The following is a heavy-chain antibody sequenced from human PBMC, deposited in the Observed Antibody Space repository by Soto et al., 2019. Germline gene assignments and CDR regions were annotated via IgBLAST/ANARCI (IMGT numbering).Heavy chain of an antibody. CDR2: INPNNGDT. D-gene: IGHD3-3*01. J-gene: IGHJ4*02. V-gene: IGHV1-2*02. CDR1: GYTFTDYY. CDR3: ARSVSFITPRPDY. Sequence: GASVKVSCKASGYTFTDYYIHWVRQAPGQGLECMGWINPNNGDTTYAQKFQGRVTMTRDTPISTAYLEVGRLRSDDTAVYYCARSVSFITPRPDYWGQGTLVTVSS.